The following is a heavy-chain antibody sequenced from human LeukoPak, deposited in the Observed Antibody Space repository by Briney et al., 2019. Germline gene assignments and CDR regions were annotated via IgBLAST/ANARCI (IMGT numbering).Heavy chain of an antibody. Sequence: GGSLRLSCAASGFTFSSYSMNWVCQAPGKGLEWVSSISSSSSYIYYADSVKGRFTISRDNAKNSLYLQMNSLRAEDTAVYYCARSIAVAGTDYWGQGTLVTVSS. J-gene: IGHJ4*02. D-gene: IGHD6-19*01. V-gene: IGHV3-21*01. CDR2: ISSSSSYI. CDR3: ARSIAVAGTDY. CDR1: GFTFSSYS.